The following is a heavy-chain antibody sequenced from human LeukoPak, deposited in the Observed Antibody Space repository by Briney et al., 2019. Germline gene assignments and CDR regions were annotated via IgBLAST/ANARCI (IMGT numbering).Heavy chain of an antibody. CDR1: GFTFSDSW. Sequence: GGSLSLSCEVSGFTFSDSWMHWVRKTPGKGLVWVSRMYVDMSDISYADSVKGRFTISRDNAKNTVYLQMNSLRGEDTAVYYCARDLGLRGSTWGQGTLVTVSS. CDR3: ARDLGLRGST. J-gene: IGHJ5*02. CDR2: MYVDMSDI. V-gene: IGHV3-74*01. D-gene: IGHD4-23*01.